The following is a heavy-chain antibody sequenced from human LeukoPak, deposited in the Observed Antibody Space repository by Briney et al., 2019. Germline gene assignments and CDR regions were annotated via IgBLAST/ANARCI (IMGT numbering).Heavy chain of an antibody. V-gene: IGHV3-7*01. CDR2: IDKHGNGK. D-gene: IGHD1-26*01. CDR1: GLTFSISW. CDR3: AIDAGWGYYDL. J-gene: IGHJ4*02. Sequence: GGSLRLSCVASGLTFSISWVTWVRQAPGKGLEWVANIDKHGNGKYYVDSVKGRFAISRDYATNSVFLPMISLRAEDTSVYYCAIDAGWGYYDLGGQGTPVTVYS.